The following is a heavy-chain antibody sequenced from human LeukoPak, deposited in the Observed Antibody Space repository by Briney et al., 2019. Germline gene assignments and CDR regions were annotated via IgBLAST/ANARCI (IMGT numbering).Heavy chain of an antibody. CDR1: GFTLSTYS. CDR3: ARVLRGYTYGSSDY. Sequence: GGSLRLSCAASGFTLSTYSMNRVRQAPGKGLEWVSYISGSSSTIYYADSVKGRFTISRDNAKNSLYLQMNSLRAEDTAVYYCARVLRGYTYGSSDYWGQGTLVTVSS. J-gene: IGHJ4*02. D-gene: IGHD5-18*01. V-gene: IGHV3-48*01. CDR2: ISGSSSTI.